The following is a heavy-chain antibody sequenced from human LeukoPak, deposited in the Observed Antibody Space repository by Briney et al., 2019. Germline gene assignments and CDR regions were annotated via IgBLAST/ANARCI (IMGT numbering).Heavy chain of an antibody. CDR2: INHSGST. V-gene: IGHV4-34*01. CDR1: GGSFSGYY. J-gene: IGHJ4*02. CDR3: ARGHFRRRRLGELSPRPTATYFDY. Sequence: PSETLSLTCAVYGGSFSGYYWSWIRQPPGKGLEWIGEINHSGSTNYNPSLKSRVTISVDTSKNQFSLKLSSVTAADTAVYYCARGHFRRRRLGELSPRPTATYFDYWGQGTLVTVSS. D-gene: IGHD3-16*02.